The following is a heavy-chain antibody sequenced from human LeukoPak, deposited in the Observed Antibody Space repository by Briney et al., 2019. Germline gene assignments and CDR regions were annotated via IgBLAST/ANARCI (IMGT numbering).Heavy chain of an antibody. CDR3: ARQYYNRTGYYYFDY. D-gene: IGHD3-22*01. CDR1: GGAITGSSYY. J-gene: IGHJ4*02. V-gene: IGHV4-39*01. Sequence: SETVSLTCSVSGGAITGSSYYWGWIRQPPGKGLEWIGSLYYSGSTYYNPSLKSRVTISADTSKNQFSLKLISVTAADRAVYYCARQYYNRTGYYYFDYWDQGTLVTVSS. CDR2: LYYSGST.